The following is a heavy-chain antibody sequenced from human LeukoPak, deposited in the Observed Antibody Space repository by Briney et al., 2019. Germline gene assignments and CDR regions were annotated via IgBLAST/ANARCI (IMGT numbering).Heavy chain of an antibody. CDR1: GFTFSSYA. Sequence: PGGSLRLSCAASGFTFSSYAMSWVRQAPGKGLEWVSAISGSGGSTYYADSVKGRFTISRDNSKDTLYLQMNSLRAEDTAVYYCAKAGESSTYYFDYWGQGTLVTVSS. CDR3: AKAGESSTYYFDY. CDR2: ISGSGGST. J-gene: IGHJ4*02. D-gene: IGHD1-26*01. V-gene: IGHV3-23*01.